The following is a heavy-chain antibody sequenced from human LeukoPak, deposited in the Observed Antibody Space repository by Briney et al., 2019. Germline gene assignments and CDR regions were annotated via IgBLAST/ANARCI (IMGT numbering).Heavy chain of an antibody. CDR3: AREVDYDSGSFDY. V-gene: IGHV3-23*01. Sequence: PGGSLRLSCAASRFTFSNYAMTWVRQTPGKGLEWVSAISASAGTTYYADSVKGRFTISRDNSKNTLYLQMNSLRAEDTAVYYCAREVDYDSGSFDYWGQGTLVTVSS. CDR1: RFTFSNYA. J-gene: IGHJ4*02. D-gene: IGHD3-10*01. CDR2: ISASAGTT.